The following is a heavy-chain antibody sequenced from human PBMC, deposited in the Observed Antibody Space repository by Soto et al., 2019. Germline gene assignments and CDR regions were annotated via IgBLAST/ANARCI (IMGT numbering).Heavy chain of an antibody. Sequence: SETLSLTCPVSGGYISSGYYYWSWIRQPPGKGLEWIGYIYYSGSTYYNPSLKSRVTISVDTSKNQFSLKLSSVTAADTAVYYCAREGSGSYYRYYFDYWGRGTLVTVSS. V-gene: IGHV4-30-4*01. CDR2: IYYSGST. J-gene: IGHJ4*02. CDR1: GGYISSGYYY. D-gene: IGHD3-10*01. CDR3: AREGSGSYYRYYFDY.